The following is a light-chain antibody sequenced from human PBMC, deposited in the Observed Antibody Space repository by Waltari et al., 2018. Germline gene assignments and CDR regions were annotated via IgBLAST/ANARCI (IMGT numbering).Light chain of an antibody. J-gene: IGLJ7*01. V-gene: IGLV1-51*01. CDR1: SSNIGNNF. Sequence: QSVLTQPPSVSAAPGQKVTISCSGSSSNIGNNFVSWYRQFPGTAPKLLIYDVNTRPSGIPDRFSGAKSGTSATLAITGLQTGDEADYYCGTWDNSLSSVFGGGTHLTVL. CDR3: GTWDNSLSSV. CDR2: DVN.